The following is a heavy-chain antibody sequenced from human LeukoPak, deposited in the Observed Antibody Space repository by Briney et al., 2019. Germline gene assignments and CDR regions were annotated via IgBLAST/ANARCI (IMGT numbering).Heavy chain of an antibody. V-gene: IGHV3-48*01. CDR3: ARVGSYGMDV. Sequence: GGSLRLSCAASGFTFSSYAMSWVRQAPGKGLEWVSYISTSSNTIYYADSVKGRFTISRDNAKNSLYLQMNDLRAEDTAVYYCARVGSYGMDVWGQGTTVTVSS. D-gene: IGHD3-10*01. CDR2: ISTSSNTI. CDR1: GFTFSSYA. J-gene: IGHJ6*02.